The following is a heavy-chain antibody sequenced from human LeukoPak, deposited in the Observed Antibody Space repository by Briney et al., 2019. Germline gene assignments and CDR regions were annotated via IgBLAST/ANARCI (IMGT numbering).Heavy chain of an antibody. J-gene: IGHJ4*02. CDR3: VRGGQGRDDYFDY. CDR2: IGGGGDAI. Sequence: PGGSLRLSCTASGFSFRSYSLNWVRQSPGKGLEWISYIGGGGDAIYYAESVRGRFTISRDNARNSVYLQVNSLRVEDTAAYYCVRGGQGRDDYFDYWGQGTLVTVSS. CDR1: GFSFRSYS. V-gene: IGHV3-48*04.